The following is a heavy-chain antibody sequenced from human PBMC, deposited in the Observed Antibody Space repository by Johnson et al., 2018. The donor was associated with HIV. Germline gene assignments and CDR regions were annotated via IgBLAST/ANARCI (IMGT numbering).Heavy chain of an antibody. J-gene: IGHJ3*02. CDR1: GFTFSSYG. CDR2: ISYDGSNK. V-gene: IGHV3-30*03. CDR3: VRDTLAWGLIPPIGGFDI. D-gene: IGHD2-8*01. Sequence: QVQLVESGGGVVQPGRSLRLSCAASGFTFSSYGMHWVRQAPGKGLEWVAVISYDGSNKYYADSVKGRFTISRDNSKNTLYLQMNSLRPDDTAVYYCVRDTLAWGLIPPIGGFDIWGQGTMVTVSS.